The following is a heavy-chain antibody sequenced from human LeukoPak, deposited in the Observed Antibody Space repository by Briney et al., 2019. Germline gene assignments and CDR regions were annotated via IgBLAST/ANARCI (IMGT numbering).Heavy chain of an antibody. CDR2: ISSSSSYI. D-gene: IGHD4-17*01. CDR3: ATTVFPTY. Sequence: GGSLRLSCAASGFTFSSYNMNWVCQAPGKGLEWVSFISSSSSYIYYADSVKGRFTISRDNAKNSLYLQMNSLRAEDTAVYYCATTVFPTYWGQGTLVTVSS. J-gene: IGHJ4*02. V-gene: IGHV3-21*01. CDR1: GFTFSSYN.